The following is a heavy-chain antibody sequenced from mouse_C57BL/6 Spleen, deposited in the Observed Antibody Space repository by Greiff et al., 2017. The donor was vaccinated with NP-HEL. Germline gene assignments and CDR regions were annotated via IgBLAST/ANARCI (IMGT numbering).Heavy chain of an antibody. D-gene: IGHD2-4*01. CDR2: LYPGDGDP. CDR3: ASSYYDYDELVWFAY. CDR1: GYAFSSYW. Sequence: QVQLKESGAELVKPGASVKISCKASGYAFSSYWLNWVKPRPGKGLEWIGQLYPGDGDPNYNGKFKGKATLTADKSSSTAYMQLSSLTSEDSAVYFGASSYYDYDELVWFAYWGQGTLVTVSA. V-gene: IGHV1-80*01. J-gene: IGHJ3*01.